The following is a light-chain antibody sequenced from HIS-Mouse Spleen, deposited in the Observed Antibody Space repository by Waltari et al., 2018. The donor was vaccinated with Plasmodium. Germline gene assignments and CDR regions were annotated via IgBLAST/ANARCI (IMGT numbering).Light chain of an antibody. CDR3: QAWDSSTVV. J-gene: IGLJ2*01. CDR1: TLGDKY. CDR2: QDS. Sequence: SYELTQPPSVSVSPGQTASITCSGDTLGDKYACWYQQKPGQPPVLVIYQDSKRPSGIPERFSGSNSGNTATLTISGTQAMDEADYYCQAWDSSTVVFGGGTKLTVL. V-gene: IGLV3-1*01.